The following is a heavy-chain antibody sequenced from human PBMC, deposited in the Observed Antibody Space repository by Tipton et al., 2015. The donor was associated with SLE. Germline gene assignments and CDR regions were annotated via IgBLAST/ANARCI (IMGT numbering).Heavy chain of an antibody. V-gene: IGHV4-59*12. J-gene: IGHJ4*02. CDR3: ARGVLGGSYPY. CDR2: IYYSGST. CDR1: GGSINTYF. Sequence: TLSLTCTVSGGSINTYFWSWVRQPPGKGLEWLGHIYYSGSTDYNPSLKSRVTISVDRSKSQFSLDLSSVTAADTAVYYCARGVLGGSYPYWGQGTLVTVSS. D-gene: IGHD1-26*01.